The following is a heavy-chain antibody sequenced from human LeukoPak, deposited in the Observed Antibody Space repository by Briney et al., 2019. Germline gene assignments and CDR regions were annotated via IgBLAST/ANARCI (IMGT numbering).Heavy chain of an antibody. D-gene: IGHD1-26*01. Sequence: SETLSLTCTVSGGSISSGSYYWSWIRQPAGKGLVWIGRIYTSGSTNYNPSLKSRVTISVDTSKNQFSLKLSSVTAADTAVYYCARVGPSDYWYFDLWGRGTLVTISS. J-gene: IGHJ2*01. CDR1: GGSISSGSYY. V-gene: IGHV4-61*02. CDR3: ARVGPSDYWYFDL. CDR2: IYTSGST.